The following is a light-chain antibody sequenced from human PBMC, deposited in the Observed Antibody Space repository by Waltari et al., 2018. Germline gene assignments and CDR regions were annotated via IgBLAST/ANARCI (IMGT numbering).Light chain of an antibody. J-gene: IGKJ4*01. Sequence: EIVLTQSPATLSLSPGERATLACRASQSIDNYLAWYQQKPGQVPRLLIYDASNRATGIPARFSGSRSGADFTLSISSLEPEDFAVYYCHQRSNWPLTFGGGTKVEIK. V-gene: IGKV3-11*01. CDR3: HQRSNWPLT. CDR1: QSIDNY. CDR2: DAS.